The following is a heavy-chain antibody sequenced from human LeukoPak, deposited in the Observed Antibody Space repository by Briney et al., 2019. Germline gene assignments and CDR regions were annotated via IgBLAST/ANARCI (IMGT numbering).Heavy chain of an antibody. CDR3: AKDHYWSIDY. J-gene: IGHJ4*02. Sequence: PGGSLRLSCAASGFTFSDYYMYWIRQAPGKGLEWLAYISEGGTKTHYADSVRGRFTVSRDNAKISLYLEMNSLRAEDTGVYYCAKDHYWSIDYWGRGTLVTVSS. D-gene: IGHD3-3*01. CDR1: GFTFSDYY. V-gene: IGHV3-11*04. CDR2: ISEGGTKT.